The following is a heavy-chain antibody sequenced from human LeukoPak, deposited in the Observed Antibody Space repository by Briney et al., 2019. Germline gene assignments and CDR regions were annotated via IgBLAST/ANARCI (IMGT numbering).Heavy chain of an antibody. CDR2: IYYSGST. V-gene: IGHV4-31*03. J-gene: IGHJ4*02. Sequence: SSETVSLTCTVSGGSISSGGYYWSWIRQHPGKGLEWIGYIYYSGSTYYNPSLKSRVTISVDTSKNQFSLKLSSVTAADTAVYYCARGYYDSSGYYYDYWGQGTLVTVSS. D-gene: IGHD3-22*01. CDR3: ARGYYDSSGYYYDY. CDR1: GGSISSGGYY.